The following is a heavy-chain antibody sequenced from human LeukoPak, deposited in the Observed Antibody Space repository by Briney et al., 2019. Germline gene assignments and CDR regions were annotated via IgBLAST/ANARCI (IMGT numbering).Heavy chain of an antibody. V-gene: IGHV3-23*01. D-gene: IGHD6-19*01. J-gene: IGHJ4*02. CDR3: ARGWYNFDY. CDR2: LNNGERR. CDR1: GFMFNNYA. Sequence: GGSLRLSCAPSGFMFNNYAGSWVRQAPGRGLEWVSGLNNGERRDNADPVRGRFTVSRDNSKNTLYLQMHSLRAEDTAVYFCARGWYNFDYWGQGTLVTVSS.